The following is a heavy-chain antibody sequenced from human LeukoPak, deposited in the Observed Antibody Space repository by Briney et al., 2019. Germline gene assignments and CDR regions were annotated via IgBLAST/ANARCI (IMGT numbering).Heavy chain of an antibody. D-gene: IGHD3-3*01. J-gene: IGHJ5*02. V-gene: IGHV3-7*01. Sequence: GGSLRLSCAPSGFSFSTYWMSWVRQAPGKGLEWVANIKEDGSQKYYVDSVKGRFTISRDNAKNSLYLQMNSLRAEDTAVYYCARGEASFLEWLTLEYNWFDPWGQGTLVTVSS. CDR1: GFSFSTYW. CDR2: IKEDGSQK. CDR3: ARGEASFLEWLTLEYNWFDP.